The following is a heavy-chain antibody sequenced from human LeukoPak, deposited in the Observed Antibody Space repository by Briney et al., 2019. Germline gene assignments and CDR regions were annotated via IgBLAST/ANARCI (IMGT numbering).Heavy chain of an antibody. CDR1: GFTVSSNY. V-gene: IGHV3-53*01. Sequence: PGGSLRLSCAASGFTVSSNYMSWVRQAPGKGLEWVSVIYSGGSTYYADSVKGRFTNSRDNSKNTLYLQMNSLRAEDTAVYYCAAQRWLHPIDFDYWGQGTLVTVSS. J-gene: IGHJ4*02. CDR3: AAQRWLHPIDFDY. CDR2: IYSGGST. D-gene: IGHD5-24*01.